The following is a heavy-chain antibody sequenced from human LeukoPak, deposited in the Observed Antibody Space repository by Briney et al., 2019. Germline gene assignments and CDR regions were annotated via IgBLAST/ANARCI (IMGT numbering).Heavy chain of an antibody. D-gene: IGHD3-16*01. J-gene: IGHJ4*02. CDR3: ARDSQYYDYVWGSLREYYFDY. V-gene: IGHV1-2*02. Sequence: ASVKVSCKASGYTLTGYYMHWVRQAPGQGLEWMGWINPNSGGTNYAQKFQGRVTMTRDTSISTAYMELSRLRSDDTAVYYCARDSQYYDYVWGSLREYYFDYWGQGTLVTVSS. CDR2: INPNSGGT. CDR1: GYTLTGYY.